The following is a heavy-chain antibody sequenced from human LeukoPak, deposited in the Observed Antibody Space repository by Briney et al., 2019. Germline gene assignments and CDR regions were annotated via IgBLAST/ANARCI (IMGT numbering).Heavy chain of an antibody. V-gene: IGHV3-23*01. J-gene: IGHJ6*03. CDR3: ARSSRRVGASTPYYYYFYMDV. D-gene: IGHD1-26*01. CDR2: VSTSGGTT. CDR1: GFNFSSYA. Sequence: RGSLRLSCVASGFNFSSYALSWVRQAPGKGLEWVSSVSTSGGTTYSADSVKGRFTISRDNSKNTLYLQMNSLRAEDTAVFYCARSSRRVGASTPYYYYFYMDVWGKGTTVTVSS.